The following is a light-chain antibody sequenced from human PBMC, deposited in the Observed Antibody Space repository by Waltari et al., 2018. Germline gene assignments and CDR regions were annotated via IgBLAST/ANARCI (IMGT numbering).Light chain of an antibody. CDR1: SGSIASNY. CDR3: QSYDSSNLWV. J-gene: IGLJ3*02. CDR2: EDN. V-gene: IGLV6-57*02. Sequence: NFMLTQPHSVSESPGKTVTISCTGSSGSIASNYVQWYQQRPGSAPTTVICEDNQRPSGVPDRFAGSMDSSSNAASLTISGLKTEDEADYYCQSYDSSNLWVFGGGTKLTVL.